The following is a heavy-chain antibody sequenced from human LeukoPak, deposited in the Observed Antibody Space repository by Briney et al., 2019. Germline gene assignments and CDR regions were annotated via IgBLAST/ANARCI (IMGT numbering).Heavy chain of an antibody. D-gene: IGHD1-1*01. Sequence: VASVKVSCKASGYTFTSYDINWVRQAPGQGLEWMGGIIPIFGTANYAQKFQGRVTITADESTSTAYMELSSLRSEDTAVYYCARDGVQLELMVGWFDPWGQGTLVTVSS. CDR1: GYTFTSYD. J-gene: IGHJ5*02. CDR3: ARDGVQLELMVGWFDP. CDR2: IIPIFGTA. V-gene: IGHV1-69*13.